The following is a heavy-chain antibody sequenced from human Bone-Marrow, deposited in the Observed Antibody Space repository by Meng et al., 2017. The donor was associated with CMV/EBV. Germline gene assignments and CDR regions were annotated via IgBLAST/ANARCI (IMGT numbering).Heavy chain of an antibody. Sequence: GGSLRLSCAASGFTFSSYAMSWVRQAPGKGLEWVTFIQYDGSNKYYADSVKGRFTISRDNSKNTLYLQMNSLRAEDTAVYYCAKASQHDYRCFDYWGQGTLVTVSS. D-gene: IGHD4-11*01. CDR1: GFTFSSYA. CDR3: AKASQHDYRCFDY. V-gene: IGHV3-30*02. CDR2: IQYDGSNK. J-gene: IGHJ4*02.